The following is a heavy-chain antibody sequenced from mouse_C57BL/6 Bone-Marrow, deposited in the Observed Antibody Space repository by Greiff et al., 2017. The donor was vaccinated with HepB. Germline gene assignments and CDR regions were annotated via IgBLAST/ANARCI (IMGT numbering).Heavy chain of an antibody. CDR3: AREGGLYYYGSSHYFDY. J-gene: IGHJ2*01. V-gene: IGHV5-16*01. D-gene: IGHD1-1*01. CDR2: INYDGSST. Sequence: EVKLVVSEGGLVQPGSSMKLSCTASGFTFSDYYMAWVRQVPEKGLEWVANINYDGSSTYYLDSLKSRFIISRDNAKNILYLQMSSLKSEDTATYYCAREGGLYYYGSSHYFDYWGQGTTLTVSS. CDR1: GFTFSDYY.